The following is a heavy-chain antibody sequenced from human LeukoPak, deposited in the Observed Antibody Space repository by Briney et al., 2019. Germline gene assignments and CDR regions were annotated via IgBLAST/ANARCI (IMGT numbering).Heavy chain of an antibody. D-gene: IGHD2-21*01. CDR3: TTYYVGEGGRGH. CDR1: GDSVSSAGYH. J-gene: IGHJ4*02. CDR2: SGSP. Sequence: SETLSLTCSVSGDSVSSAGYHWSWIRQAPGKGLEWIGHSGSPSYNPSLKSRVMISIDTSKNQFSLKVSTVTAADTAVYYCTTYYVGEGGRGHWGQGTLVTVSS. V-gene: IGHV4-61*08.